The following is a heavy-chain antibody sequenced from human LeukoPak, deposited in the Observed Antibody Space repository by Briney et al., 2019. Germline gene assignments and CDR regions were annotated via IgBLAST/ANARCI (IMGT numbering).Heavy chain of an antibody. CDR3: AKDRAGWPYDAFDI. D-gene: IGHD6-19*01. V-gene: IGHV3-30*02. CDR1: GFTFSSYG. J-gene: IGHJ3*02. CDR2: IRYDGSNK. Sequence: GGSLRLSCAAAGFTFSSYGMHWVRQAPGKGLEWVAFIRYDGSNKYYADSVKGRFTISRDNSKNTLYLQMNSLRAEDTAVYYCAKDRAGWPYDAFDIWGQGTMVTVSS.